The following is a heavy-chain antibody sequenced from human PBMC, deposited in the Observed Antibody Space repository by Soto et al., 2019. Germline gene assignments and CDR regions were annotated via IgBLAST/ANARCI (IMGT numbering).Heavy chain of an antibody. CDR3: ARDLDYYDSSGYQGAGYGMDV. J-gene: IGHJ6*02. Sequence: PGGSLRLSCAASGFTFSSYAMHWVRQAPGKGLEWVAVISYDGSSKYYADSVKGRFTISRDNSKNTLYLQMNSLRAEDTAVYYCARDLDYYDSSGYQGAGYGMDVWGQGTTVTVSS. CDR2: ISYDGSSK. D-gene: IGHD3-22*01. V-gene: IGHV3-30-3*01. CDR1: GFTFSSYA.